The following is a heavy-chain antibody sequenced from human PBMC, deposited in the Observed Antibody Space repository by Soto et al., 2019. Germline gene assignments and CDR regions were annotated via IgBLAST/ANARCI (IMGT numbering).Heavy chain of an antibody. CDR1: GDSVSSNSAA. D-gene: IGHD5-18*01. V-gene: IGHV6-1*01. CDR3: ARDKGGYSYGYYYYYGMDV. Sequence: PSPTLSLTCAISGDSVSSNSAAWNWIRQSPSRGLEWLGRTYYRSKWYNDYAVSVKSRITINPDTSKNQFSLQLNSVTPEDTAVYYCARDKGGYSYGYYYYYGMDVWGQGTTVTVSS. J-gene: IGHJ6*02. CDR2: TYYRSKWYN.